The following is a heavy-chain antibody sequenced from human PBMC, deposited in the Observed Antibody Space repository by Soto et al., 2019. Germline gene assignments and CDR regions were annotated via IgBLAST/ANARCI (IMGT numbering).Heavy chain of an antibody. V-gene: IGHV4-59*11. CDR1: GGSISTHY. D-gene: IGHD6-13*01. CDR3: ARGEVAAGPTPGY. Sequence: QVQLQESGPGLVKPSETLSLTCTVSGGSISTHYWSWIRQPPGKGLEWIGYIHYSGSTNYNPSLKSRLTISVDTSKNQFSLQLSSVTAADTAVYYCARGEVAAGPTPGYWGPGTLVTVSS. J-gene: IGHJ4*02. CDR2: IHYSGST.